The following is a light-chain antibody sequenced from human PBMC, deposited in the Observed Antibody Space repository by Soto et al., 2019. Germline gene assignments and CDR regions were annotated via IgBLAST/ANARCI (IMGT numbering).Light chain of an antibody. J-gene: IGKJ4*01. CDR3: QQYGSSPLT. V-gene: IGKV3-20*01. Sequence: ETVLTQSRGTVSFSPLDRHIVCCRSSQSVSSSYLAWYQQKPGQAPRLLIYGASSRATGIPDRFSGSGSGTDFTLTISRLEPEDFAVYYCQQYGSSPLTFGGGTKVDI. CDR1: QSVSSSY. CDR2: GAS.